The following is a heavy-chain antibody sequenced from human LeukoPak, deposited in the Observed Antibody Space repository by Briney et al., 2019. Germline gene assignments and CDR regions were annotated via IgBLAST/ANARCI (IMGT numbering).Heavy chain of an antibody. CDR1: GFTFRSYS. J-gene: IGHJ6*03. CDR3: ARVGTSRYYYYYMDV. CDR2: ISSSSSTI. D-gene: IGHD1-1*01. Sequence: PGRSLRLSCAASGFTFRSYSMNWVRQAPGKGLEWVSYISSSSSTIYYADSVKGRFTISRDNAKNSLYLQMNSLRAEDTAVYYCARVGTSRYYYYYMDVWGKGTTVTVSS. V-gene: IGHV3-48*01.